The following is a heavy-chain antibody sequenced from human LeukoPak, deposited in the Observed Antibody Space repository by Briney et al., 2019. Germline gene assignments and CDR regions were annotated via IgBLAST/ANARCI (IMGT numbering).Heavy chain of an antibody. J-gene: IGHJ4*02. CDR3: ARGYGSGSHYFDY. Sequence: SETLSLTCTVPGDSISNYYWSWIRQPPGKGLEWIGYIYYSGGTHYNPSLKSRVTISVDTSKNQFSLKLSSVTAADTALYYCARGYGSGSHYFDYWGQGSLVTVSS. CDR2: IYYSGGT. D-gene: IGHD3-10*01. CDR1: GDSISNYY. V-gene: IGHV4-59*01.